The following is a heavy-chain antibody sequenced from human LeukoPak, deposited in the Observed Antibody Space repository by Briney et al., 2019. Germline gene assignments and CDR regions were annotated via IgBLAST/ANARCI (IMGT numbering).Heavy chain of an antibody. D-gene: IGHD6-6*01. J-gene: IGHJ4*02. CDR3: ARDWPYSNSSGFDY. CDR1: GYTFTGYY. Sequence: ASVKVSCKASGYTFTGYYMHWVRQAPGQGLEWMGWINPNSGGTNYAQKFQGRVTMTRDTSISTAYMELSRLRSDDTAVYYCARDWPYSNSSGFDYWGQGTLVTVSS. CDR2: INPNSGGT. V-gene: IGHV1-2*02.